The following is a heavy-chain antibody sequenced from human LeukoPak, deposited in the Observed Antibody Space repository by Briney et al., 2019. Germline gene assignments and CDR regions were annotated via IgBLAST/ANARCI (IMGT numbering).Heavy chain of an antibody. CDR3: ARASAGYSSSWYVG. D-gene: IGHD6-13*01. CDR1: GYIFTNYQ. Sequence: GASVKVSCKTSGYIFTNYQMHWVRQAPGQGLEWMGWINPNSGGTNYAQKFQGRVTMTRDTSISTAYMELSRLRSDDTAVYYCARASAGYSSSWYVGWGQGTLVTVSS. CDR2: INPNSGGT. J-gene: IGHJ4*02. V-gene: IGHV1-2*02.